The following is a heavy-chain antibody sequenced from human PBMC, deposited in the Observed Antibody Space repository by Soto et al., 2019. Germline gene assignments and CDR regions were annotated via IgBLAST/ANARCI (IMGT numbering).Heavy chain of an antibody. CDR3: ARERGSSSSPAGYYYYYMDV. CDR1: GFTFSDYY. J-gene: IGHJ6*03. V-gene: IGHV3-11*01. Sequence: QVQLVESGGGLVKPGGSLRLSCAASGFTFSDYYMSWIRQAPGKGLEWVSYISSSGSTIYYADSVKGRFTISRDNAKNSLYLQMNSLRAEDTAVYYCARERGSSSSPAGYYYYYMDVWGKGPTVTVSS. D-gene: IGHD6-6*01. CDR2: ISSSGSTI.